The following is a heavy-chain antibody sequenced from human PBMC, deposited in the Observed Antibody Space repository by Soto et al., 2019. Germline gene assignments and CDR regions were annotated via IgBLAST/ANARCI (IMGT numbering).Heavy chain of an antibody. CDR1: GDSVSSVNW. CDR2: IYHSGTT. D-gene: IGHD3-9*01. CDR3: ARLTVFFTISPFDP. Sequence: SETLSLTCGVSGDSVSSVNWWSWVRQAPGKGLEWIGEIYHSGTTNYNPSLTGRVTMSVDKSKNQFSLNLTSVTAADTAVYYCARLTVFFTISPFDPWGKGTLVTVSS. V-gene: IGHV4-4*02. J-gene: IGHJ5*02.